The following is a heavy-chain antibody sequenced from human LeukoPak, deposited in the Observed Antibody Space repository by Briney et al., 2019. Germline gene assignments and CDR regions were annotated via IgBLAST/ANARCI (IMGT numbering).Heavy chain of an antibody. CDR1: GYTFSSYS. J-gene: IGHJ4*02. D-gene: IGHD2-15*01. CDR2: ISSSSSYI. CDR3: ARGTPRVVVVAASYFDY. V-gene: IGHV3-21*01. Sequence: GGSLRLSCAASGYTFSSYSMNWVTHAPGKGLEWVSSISSSSSYIYYADSVKGRFTISRDNAKNSLYLQMNSLRAEDTAVYYCARGTPRVVVVAASYFDYWGQGTLVTVSS.